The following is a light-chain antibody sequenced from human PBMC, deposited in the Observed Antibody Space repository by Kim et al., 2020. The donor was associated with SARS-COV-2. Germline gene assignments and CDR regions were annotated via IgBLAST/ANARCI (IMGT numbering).Light chain of an antibody. CDR1: QSVSSS. CDR2: NGA. CDR3: QQDYNRPQT. V-gene: IGKV3-15*01. Sequence: VSPGERATLSCRASQSVSSSYAWSHQKTGRAPTLLIINGATRATGIPARLSGGGWGAEFTLSISSRQSDEFAAYDCQQDYNRPQTFGEGTKVEIK. J-gene: IGKJ1*01.